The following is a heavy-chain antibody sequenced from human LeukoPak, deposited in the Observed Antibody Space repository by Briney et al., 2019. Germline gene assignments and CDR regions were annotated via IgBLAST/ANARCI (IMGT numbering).Heavy chain of an antibody. CDR1: GYTFTTYY. Sequence: ASVKVSCKASGYTFTTYYMHWVRQAPGQGLEWMGIINPSGSKTYYAQKFQGRVTLTRNTSISTAYMELSSLRSEDAAVYYCARGLGRTAMVTRGEVRFDYWGQGTLVTVSS. CDR3: ARGLGRTAMVTRGEVRFDY. V-gene: IGHV1-46*01. D-gene: IGHD5-18*01. CDR2: INPSGSKT. J-gene: IGHJ4*02.